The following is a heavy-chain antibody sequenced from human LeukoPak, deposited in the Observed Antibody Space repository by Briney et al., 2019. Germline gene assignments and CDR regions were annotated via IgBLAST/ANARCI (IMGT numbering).Heavy chain of an antibody. J-gene: IGHJ4*02. V-gene: IGHV3-21*01. Sequence: GGSLRLSCAASGFTFSSYSFNWVRQAPGKGLEWVSSINTVSSYIYYADSVRGRFTISRDNAENSLWLQINSLRAEDSAVYYCARLRRNSDRSGFYYYYDNWGQGTLVTVSS. D-gene: IGHD3-22*01. CDR2: INTVSSYI. CDR1: GFTFSSYS. CDR3: ARLRRNSDRSGFYYYYDN.